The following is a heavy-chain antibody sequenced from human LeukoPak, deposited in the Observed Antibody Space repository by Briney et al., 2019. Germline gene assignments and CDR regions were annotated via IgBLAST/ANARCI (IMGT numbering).Heavy chain of an antibody. D-gene: IGHD4-11*01. Sequence: ASVKVSCKASGYTFTGYHMHWVRQAPGQGLGWMGIIIPSSGSTTYAQKFQGRVTMTRDTSTSTVYMELSSLTSDDTAVYFCARSDYNDYRGLGFWGQGTLVTVSS. CDR1: GYTFTGYH. J-gene: IGHJ4*02. CDR2: IIPSSGST. V-gene: IGHV1-46*01. CDR3: ARSDYNDYRGLGF.